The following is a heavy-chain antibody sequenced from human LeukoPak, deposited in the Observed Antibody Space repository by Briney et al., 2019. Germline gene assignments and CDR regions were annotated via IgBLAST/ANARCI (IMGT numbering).Heavy chain of an antibody. V-gene: IGHV3-74*01. CDR2: INSDGSST. Sequence: GGSLRLSCVASGFSFSTYAMSWVRQAPGKGLEWVSRINSDGSSTSYADSVKGRFTISRDNAKNTLYLQMNSLRAEDTAVYYCARVRLLTYYFDYWGQGTLVTVSS. D-gene: IGHD1-14*01. J-gene: IGHJ4*02. CDR3: ARVRLLTYYFDY. CDR1: GFSFSTYA.